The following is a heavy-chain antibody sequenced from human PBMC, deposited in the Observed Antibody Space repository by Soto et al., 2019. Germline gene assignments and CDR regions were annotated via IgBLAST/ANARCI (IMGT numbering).Heavy chain of an antibody. CDR3: AGGRYYGSGSYYYYYYMDV. D-gene: IGHD3-10*01. V-gene: IGHV1-69*02. CDR1: GGTFSSYT. J-gene: IGHJ6*03. Sequence: QVQLVLSGAEVKKPGSSVKVSCKASGGTFSSYTISWVRQAPGQGLEWMGRIIPILGIANYAQQFQGRVTITADKSTRTAYMELSSLRAEDTAVYYCAGGRYYGSGSYYYYYYMDVWGKGTTVTVAS. CDR2: IIPILGIA.